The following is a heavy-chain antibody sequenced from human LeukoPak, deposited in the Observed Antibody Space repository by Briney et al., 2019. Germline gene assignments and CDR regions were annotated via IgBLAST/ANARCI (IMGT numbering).Heavy chain of an antibody. CDR1: GDSISSGGYY. D-gene: IGHD1-26*01. Sequence: PSQTLSLTCTVSGDSISSGGYYWSWIRQHPGKGLEWIGYVYYSGSTYDNPSLKSRVTISVDTSKNQFSLKLSSVTAADTAVYYCARGDPYSGSYWRIGVYFDYWGQGTLVTVSS. V-gene: IGHV4-31*03. CDR3: ARGDPYSGSYWRIGVYFDY. CDR2: VYYSGST. J-gene: IGHJ4*02.